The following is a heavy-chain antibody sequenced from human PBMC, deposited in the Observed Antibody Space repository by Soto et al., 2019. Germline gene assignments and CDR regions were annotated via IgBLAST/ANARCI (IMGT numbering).Heavy chain of an antibody. CDR2: IRGDASST. V-gene: IGHV3-23*01. CDR3: AKAEGIGYCSGGSCYPLRV. D-gene: IGHD2-15*01. Sequence: PGESLKISCAASGFTFSTFDMTWVRQAPGKGLEWVSLIRGDASSTHYPDSVKGRFTISRDNSKNTLYLQMNSLRAEDTAVYYCAKAEGIGYCSGGSCYPLRVWGQGTTVTVSS. CDR1: GFTFSTFD. J-gene: IGHJ6*02.